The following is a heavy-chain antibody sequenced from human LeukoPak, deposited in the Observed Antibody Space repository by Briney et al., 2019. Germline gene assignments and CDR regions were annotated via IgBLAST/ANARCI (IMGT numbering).Heavy chain of an antibody. J-gene: IGHJ5*02. D-gene: IGHD6-13*01. CDR2: IRYDGSNK. CDR3: ARDKSDSSSWPNWFDP. Sequence: GSLRLSCAASGFTFSSYGMHWVRQAPGKGLEWVAFIRYDGSNKYYADSVKGRFTISRDNAKNSLYLQMNSLRAEDTAVYYCARDKSDSSSWPNWFDPWGQGTLVTVSS. CDR1: GFTFSSYG. V-gene: IGHV3-30*02.